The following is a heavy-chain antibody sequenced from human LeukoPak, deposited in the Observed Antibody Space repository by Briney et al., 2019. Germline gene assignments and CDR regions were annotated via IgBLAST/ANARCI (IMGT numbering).Heavy chain of an antibody. V-gene: IGHV4-59*01. J-gene: IGHJ4*02. CDR1: GGTISSYY. CDR3: AATEGDTIFQDY. Sequence: SETLSLTCTVSGGTISSYYWSWIRQPPGKGLEWIGYIYYSGSTNYNPSLKSRVTISVDTSKNQFSLKLSSVTAADTAVYYCAATEGDTIFQDYWGQGTLVTVSS. CDR2: IYYSGST. D-gene: IGHD3-9*01.